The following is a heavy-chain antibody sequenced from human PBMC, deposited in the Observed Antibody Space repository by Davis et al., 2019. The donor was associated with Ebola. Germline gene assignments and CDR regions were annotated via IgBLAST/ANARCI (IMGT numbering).Heavy chain of an antibody. CDR2: INSDGSST. CDR3: ARAFTVTPFDY. J-gene: IGHJ4*02. CDR1: GFTFSSYW. D-gene: IGHD4-17*01. Sequence: GESLKISCAASGFTFSSYWMHWVRQAPGKGLVWVSRINSDGSSTSYADSVKGRFTISRDNAKNTLYLQMNSLRDEDTAVYYCARAFTVTPFDYWGQGTLVTVSS. V-gene: IGHV3-74*01.